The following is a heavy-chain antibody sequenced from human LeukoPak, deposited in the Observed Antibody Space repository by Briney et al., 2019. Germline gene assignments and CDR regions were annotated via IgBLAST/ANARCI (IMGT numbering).Heavy chain of an antibody. J-gene: IGHJ6*03. Sequence: PSETLSLTCTVSGDSISSGSYYWSWIRQPAGKGLEWIGRIYGSGRTNYNLSLKSRVTISVDTSKNQFSLKLSSVTAADTAVYYCARLRRVRGVTSYYMDVWGKGTTVTVSS. D-gene: IGHD3-10*01. V-gene: IGHV4-61*02. CDR2: IYGSGRT. CDR1: GDSISSGSYY. CDR3: ARLRRVRGVTSYYMDV.